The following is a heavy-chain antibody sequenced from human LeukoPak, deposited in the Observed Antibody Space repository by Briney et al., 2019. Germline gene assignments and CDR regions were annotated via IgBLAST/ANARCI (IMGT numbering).Heavy chain of an antibody. CDR2: ISGSGGST. D-gene: IGHD5-24*01. V-gene: IGHV3-23*01. CDR3: AKDNHPGGGLQLFDY. J-gene: IGHJ4*02. CDR1: GFTFSSYA. Sequence: RPGGSLRLSCAASGFTFSSYAMSWVRQAPGKGLEWVSAISGSGGSTYYADSVKGRFTISRDNSKNTLYLQMNSLRAEDTAVYSCAKDNHPGGGLQLFDYWGQGTLVTVSS.